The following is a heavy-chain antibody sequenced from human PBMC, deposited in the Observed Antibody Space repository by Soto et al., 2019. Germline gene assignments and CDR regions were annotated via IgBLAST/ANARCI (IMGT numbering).Heavy chain of an antibody. CDR3: ARDIGYYYDSSGSLAFDI. CDR2: IYYTGTS. J-gene: IGHJ3*02. CDR1: GGSIRNNY. Sequence: PSETLSLTCTVSGGSIRNNYWSWIRQPPGKGLEWVGYIYYTGTSKYNPSLKSRVTISVDSSKNQFSLKLDSVTAADTAVYYCARDIGYYYDSSGSLAFDIWGQGTMVTVSS. V-gene: IGHV4-59*12. D-gene: IGHD3-22*01.